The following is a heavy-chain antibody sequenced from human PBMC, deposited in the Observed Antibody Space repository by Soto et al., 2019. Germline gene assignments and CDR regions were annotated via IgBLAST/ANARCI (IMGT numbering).Heavy chain of an antibody. CDR3: AREDCSGGSCYLYYYYGMDV. Sequence: GGPLSLSWAASGFTFISYAMHWVPPTPGKGLEWVAVISYDGSNKYYADSVKGRFTISRDNSKNTLYLQMNSLRAEDTAVYYCAREDCSGGSCYLYYYYGMDVWGQGTMVTVSS. V-gene: IGHV3-30-3*01. J-gene: IGHJ6*02. D-gene: IGHD2-15*01. CDR2: ISYDGSNK. CDR1: GFTFISYA.